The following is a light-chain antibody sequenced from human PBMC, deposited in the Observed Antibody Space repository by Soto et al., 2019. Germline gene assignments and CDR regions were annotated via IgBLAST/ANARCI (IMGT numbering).Light chain of an antibody. J-gene: IGKJ2*01. V-gene: IGKV3-20*01. CDR2: GAS. Sequence: EIVLTQSPGTLSLSPGERATLSCRASQSVSSSYLAWYQQKPGQAPRLLIYGASSRATGIPDRFSGSGSGTAFTLAISRLEPEDFAVYYCQQYGSSPPLYTFGQGTKQQI. CDR1: QSVSSSY. CDR3: QQYGSSPPLYT.